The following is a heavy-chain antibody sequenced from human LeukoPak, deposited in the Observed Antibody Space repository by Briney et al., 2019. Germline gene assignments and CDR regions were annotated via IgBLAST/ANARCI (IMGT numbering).Heavy chain of an antibody. CDR2: IIPIFGTA. D-gene: IGHD5-12*01. J-gene: IGHJ6*02. V-gene: IGHV1-69*13. CDR1: GGTFISYA. CDR3: ARHLDIVGTSVTYYCYYGMDV. Sequence: PVKVSCKASGGTFISYAISWVRQAPGQGLEWMGGIIPIFGTANYAQKFQGRVTITADESTSTAYMEQGSLRSENAEVEYCARHLDIVGTSVTYYCYYGMDVWGQGTKVTGPS.